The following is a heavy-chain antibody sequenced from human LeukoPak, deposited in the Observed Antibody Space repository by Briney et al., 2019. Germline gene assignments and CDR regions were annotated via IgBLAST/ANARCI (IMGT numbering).Heavy chain of an antibody. D-gene: IGHD3-22*01. Sequence: GGSLRLSCAASGFTFSSYAMSWVRQAPGKGLEWVSAISGSGGSTYYADSVKGRFTISRDNSKNTLYLQMNSLRAEDTAVYYCAKGPNHYYDSSGYYPEYFQHWGQGTLVTVSS. CDR1: GFTFSSYA. J-gene: IGHJ1*01. V-gene: IGHV3-23*01. CDR3: AKGPNHYYDSSGYYPEYFQH. CDR2: ISGSGGST.